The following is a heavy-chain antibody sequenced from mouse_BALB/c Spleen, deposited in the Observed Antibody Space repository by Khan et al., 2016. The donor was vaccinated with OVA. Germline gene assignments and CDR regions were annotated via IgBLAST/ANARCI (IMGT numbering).Heavy chain of an antibody. CDR1: GFTFSAYY. V-gene: IGHV5-12*02. Sequence: EVQLQESGGGLVQPGGSLKHSCATSGFTFSAYYMYWVRQTPEKRLEWVAYISNGGGSTYYPDTVKGRFTISRDNAKNTLYLQRSRLKSEDTAMYYCARQLNGAMDYWGQGTSVTVSS. J-gene: IGHJ4*01. D-gene: IGHD1-3*01. CDR3: ARQLNGAMDY. CDR2: ISNGGGST.